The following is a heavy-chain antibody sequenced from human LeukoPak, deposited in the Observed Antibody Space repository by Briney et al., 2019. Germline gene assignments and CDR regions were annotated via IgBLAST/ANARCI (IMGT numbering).Heavy chain of an antibody. J-gene: IGHJ4*02. V-gene: IGHV3-23*01. CDR1: GFTFSSYA. CDR3: AKDLPDGDYEGDYESAFDY. CDR2: ISGSGGST. D-gene: IGHD4-17*01. Sequence: GGSLRLSCAASGFTFSSYAMSWVRQAPGKGLEWVSAISGSGGSTYYADSVKGRFTISRDNSKNTLYLQMNSLRAEDTAVYYCAKDLPDGDYEGDYESAFDYWGQGTLVTVSS.